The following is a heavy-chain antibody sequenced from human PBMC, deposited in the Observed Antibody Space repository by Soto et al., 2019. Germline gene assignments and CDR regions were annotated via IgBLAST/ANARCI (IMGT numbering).Heavy chain of an antibody. V-gene: IGHV3-30*18. J-gene: IGHJ6*02. Sequence: GGSLRLSCAASGFTFSSYGMHWVRQAPGKGLEWVAVISYDGSNKYYADSVKGRFTISRDNSKNTLYLQMNSLRAEDTAVYYCAKEILPVKYYYYGMDVWGQGTTVTVS. CDR1: GFTFSSYG. D-gene: IGHD3-3*01. CDR3: AKEILPVKYYYYGMDV. CDR2: ISYDGSNK.